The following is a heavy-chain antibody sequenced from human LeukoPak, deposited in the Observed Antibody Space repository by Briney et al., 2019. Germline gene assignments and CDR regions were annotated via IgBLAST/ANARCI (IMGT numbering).Heavy chain of an antibody. CDR2: ITGSGGNT. V-gene: IGHV3-23*01. D-gene: IGHD6-13*01. CDR3: AKESPVAATGRSWFDP. J-gene: IGHJ5*02. Sequence: PGGSLRLSCAASEFTFSSYAMSWVRQAPGKGLEWVSTITGSGGNTYYADSVKGRFTISRDNSKNTLYLQMNSLRAEDTAIYYCAKESPVAATGRSWFDPWGQGTLVTVSS. CDR1: EFTFSSYA.